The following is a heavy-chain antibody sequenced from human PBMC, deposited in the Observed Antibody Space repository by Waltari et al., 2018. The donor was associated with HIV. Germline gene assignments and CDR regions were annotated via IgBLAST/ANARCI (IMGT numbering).Heavy chain of an antibody. D-gene: IGHD3-3*01. CDR1: GFLVSTNA. CDR3: ARGVKYLDFGGSYWEADT. CDR2: LYSDGKA. Sequence: SGGHIVHPGESLTLSCAPSGFLVSTNAMTLVRQRPGTGLGCVGALYSDGKAFWAVPIEGRLFASKDESKNSVFLEMNYLRPDDTAIYYWARGVKYLDFGGSYWEADTWGQGIQVTVSS. V-gene: IGHV3-53*04. J-gene: IGHJ5*02.